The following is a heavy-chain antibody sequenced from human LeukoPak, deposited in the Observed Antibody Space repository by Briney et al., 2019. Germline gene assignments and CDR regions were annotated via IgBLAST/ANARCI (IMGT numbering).Heavy chain of an antibody. CDR2: FDPEDGET. Sequence: ASVKVSCKVSGYTLTELSMHWVRQAPGKGLEWMGGFDPEDGETIYAQKFQGRVTMTEDTSTDTAYMELSSLRSEDTAVYYCATPRLYSGRYFAFDIWGQGTMVTVSS. D-gene: IGHD1-26*01. CDR3: ATPRLYSGRYFAFDI. J-gene: IGHJ3*02. CDR1: GYTLTELS. V-gene: IGHV1-24*01.